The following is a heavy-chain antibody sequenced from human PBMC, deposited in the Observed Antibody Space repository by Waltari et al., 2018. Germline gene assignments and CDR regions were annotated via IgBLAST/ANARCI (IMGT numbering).Heavy chain of an antibody. D-gene: IGHD3-10*01. J-gene: IGHJ3*01. CDR3: ARPRRGRDAFDV. V-gene: IGHV5-51*03. CDR1: GYSFISYW. Sequence: EVQLVQSGAEVKKSGDSLRISCQVSGYSFISYWIAWVRQMPGKGLEYMGIIWPDDSDTRYSPSFQGQVIISVDKSIGTAYLQLNTLKASDTAMYYCARPRRGRDAFDVWGPGTMVTVS. CDR2: IWPDDSDT.